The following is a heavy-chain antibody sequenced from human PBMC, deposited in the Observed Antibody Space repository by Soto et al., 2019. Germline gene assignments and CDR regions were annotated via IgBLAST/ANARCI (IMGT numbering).Heavy chain of an antibody. V-gene: IGHV1-18*01. CDR3: ARGRYGDY. CDR1: GYAFTTYG. D-gene: IGHD1-1*01. CDR2: ISAHSGNT. Sequence: QVHLVQSGAEVKKPGASVKVSCKGSGYAFTTYGITWVRQAPGQGLEWMGWISAHSGNTNNAQKLQGRVTVTRDTSTSTAYMELRSLRSDDTGVYYCARGRYGDYWGQGALVTVS. J-gene: IGHJ4*02.